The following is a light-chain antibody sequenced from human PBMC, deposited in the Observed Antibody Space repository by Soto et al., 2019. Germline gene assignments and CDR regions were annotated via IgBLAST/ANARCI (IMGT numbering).Light chain of an antibody. CDR3: QQYETFSGT. J-gene: IGKJ1*01. V-gene: IGKV1-5*01. CDR1: QNINNY. CDR2: DAS. Sequence: DIQMTQSPSSLSASVGDRVNITCQASQNINNYLNWYQQKPGEAPKLLIYDASALPRGVPSRFSGSGSGTKFTLTIASLQPDDFATYYCQQYETFSGTFGPGTKVDIK.